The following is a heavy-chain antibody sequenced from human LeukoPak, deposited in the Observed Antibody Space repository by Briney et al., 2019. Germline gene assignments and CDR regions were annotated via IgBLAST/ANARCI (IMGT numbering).Heavy chain of an antibody. CDR1: GFTFDDYG. Sequence: PGGSLRLSCAASGFTFDDYGMSWVRQAPGKGLEWVSVIYSGGSTYYADSVKGRFTISRDNSKNTLYLQMNSLRAEDTAVYYCARAAKRIYGDYDYWGQGTLVTVSS. D-gene: IGHD4-17*01. CDR2: IYSGGST. V-gene: IGHV3-53*01. CDR3: ARAAKRIYGDYDY. J-gene: IGHJ4*02.